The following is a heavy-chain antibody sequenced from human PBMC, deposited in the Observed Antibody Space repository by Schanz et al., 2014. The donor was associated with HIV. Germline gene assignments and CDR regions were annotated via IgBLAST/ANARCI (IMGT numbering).Heavy chain of an antibody. J-gene: IGHJ6*02. D-gene: IGHD6-13*01. Sequence: QVQLVEYGGGVVQPGRSLRLSCAASGFTFSSYAMHWVRQAPGTGLEWVAVIWYDGTNDHYADSVKGRFTISRDNSKNTLYLQMNSLRVEDTAVYYCAREIDSSSWSFAGYYYGMDVWGRGTTVTVAS. V-gene: IGHV3-33*01. CDR2: IWYDGTND. CDR1: GFTFSSYA. CDR3: AREIDSSSWSFAGYYYGMDV.